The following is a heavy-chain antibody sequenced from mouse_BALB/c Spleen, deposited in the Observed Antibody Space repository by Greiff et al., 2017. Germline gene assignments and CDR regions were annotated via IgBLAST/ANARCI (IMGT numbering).Heavy chain of an antibody. D-gene: IGHD4-1*01. J-gene: IGHJ2*01. CDR1: GYTFTSYT. V-gene: IGHV1-4*01. Sequence: QVHVKQSGAELARPGASVKMSCKASGYTFTSYTMHWVKQRPGQGLEWIGYINPSSGYTNYNQKFKDKATLTADKSSSTAYMQLSSLTSEDSAVYYCARLDWDGDDYWGQGTTLTVSS. CDR3: ARLDWDGDDY. CDR2: INPSSGYT.